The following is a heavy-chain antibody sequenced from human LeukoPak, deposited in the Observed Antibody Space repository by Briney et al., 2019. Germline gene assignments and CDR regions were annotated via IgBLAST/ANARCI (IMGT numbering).Heavy chain of an antibody. J-gene: IGHJ6*03. D-gene: IGHD3-3*01. CDR2: IKQDGSEK. CDR3: ARGSTYYDFWSGRSNYYYMDV. Sequence: PGGSLRLSCAASGFTFSSYWMSWVRQAPGKGLEWVANIKQDGSEKYYVDSVKGRFAISRDDAKNSLYLQMNSLRAEDTAVYYCARGSTYYDFWSGRSNYYYMDVWGKGTTVTVSS. V-gene: IGHV3-7*01. CDR1: GFTFSSYW.